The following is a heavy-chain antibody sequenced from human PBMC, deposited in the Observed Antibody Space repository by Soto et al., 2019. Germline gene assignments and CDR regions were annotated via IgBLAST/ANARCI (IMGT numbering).Heavy chain of an antibody. CDR2: IYSGGST. V-gene: IGHV3-66*01. J-gene: IGHJ4*02. CDR3: ARESSSSQVFGC. Sequence: PGGSLRLSCAASGFTVSSNYMSWVRQAPGKGLEWVSLIYSGGSTYYADSVKGRFTISRDNSKNTLYLQMNSLRAEDTAVYYCARESSSSQVFGCWGQGTLVTVSS. CDR1: GFTVSSNY. D-gene: IGHD6-6*01.